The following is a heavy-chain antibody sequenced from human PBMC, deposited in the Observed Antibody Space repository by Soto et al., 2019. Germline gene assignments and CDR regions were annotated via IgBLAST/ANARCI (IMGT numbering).Heavy chain of an antibody. CDR3: AGFWSCYYTGYYYYYGMDV. D-gene: IGHD3-3*01. V-gene: IGHV4-39*01. J-gene: IGHJ6*02. CDR2: IYYSGST. CDR1: GGSISSSSYY. Sequence: PSETLSLTCTVSGGSISSSSYYWGWIRQPPGKGLEWIGSIYYSGSTYYNPSLKSRVTISVDTSKNQFSLKLSSVTAADTAVYYCAGFWSCYYTGYYYYYGMDVWGQGTTVTVSS.